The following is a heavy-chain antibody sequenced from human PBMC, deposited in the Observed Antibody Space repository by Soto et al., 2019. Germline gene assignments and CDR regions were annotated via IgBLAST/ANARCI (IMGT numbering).Heavy chain of an antibody. V-gene: IGHV5-51*01. J-gene: IGHJ4*02. CDR2: IFPSDSDT. Sequence: GESLKISCKGSGYSFTSYWIGWVRQMPGKGLEWMGIIFPSDSDTRYSPSFQGQVTISADKSISTAYLQWSSLKASDTAMYYWARHQYNSNLFDYWGQGTLVTVSS. CDR1: GYSFTSYW. D-gene: IGHD4-4*01. CDR3: ARHQYNSNLFDY.